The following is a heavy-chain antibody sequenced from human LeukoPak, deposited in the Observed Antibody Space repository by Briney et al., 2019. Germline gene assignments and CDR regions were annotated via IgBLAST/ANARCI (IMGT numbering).Heavy chain of an antibody. CDR2: ISGGGGST. J-gene: IGHJ3*02. D-gene: IGHD2-15*01. CDR3: ARISKTDAFDI. Sequence: GGSLRLSCAASGFTFSNYAMSWVRQAPGKGLEWVSTISGGGGSTYYGDSVKGRFTISRDNSKNSLYLQMNSLRAGDTAVYYCARISKTDAFDIWGQGTMVTVSS. V-gene: IGHV3-23*01. CDR1: GFTFSNYA.